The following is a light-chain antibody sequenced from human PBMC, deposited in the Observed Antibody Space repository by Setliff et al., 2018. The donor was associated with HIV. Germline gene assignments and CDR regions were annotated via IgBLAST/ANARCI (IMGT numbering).Light chain of an antibody. Sequence: QSALTQPASVSGSPGQSITISCTGTRGDVGGYNYVSWYQQHPGRVPKLMIYEVTHRPSGVSNRFSGSKSGYTASLTISGPQAEDEADYYCSSFTSSSTFVFGTGTKVTVL. J-gene: IGLJ1*01. CDR2: EVT. V-gene: IGLV2-14*03. CDR3: SSFTSSSTFV. CDR1: RGDVGGYNY.